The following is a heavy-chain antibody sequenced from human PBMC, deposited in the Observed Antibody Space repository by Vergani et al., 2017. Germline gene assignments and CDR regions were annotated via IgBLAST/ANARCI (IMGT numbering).Heavy chain of an antibody. Sequence: QVQLVQSGAEVKKPGSSVKVSCKASGGTFSSYAISWVRQAPGQGLEWMGGIIPIFGTANYAQKLQGRVTMTTDTSTSTAYMELRSLRSDDTAVYYCAGGDYYYGSGSQPDYWGQGTLVTVSS. D-gene: IGHD3-10*01. CDR2: IIPIFGTA. CDR1: GGTFSSYA. CDR3: AGGDYYYGSGSQPDY. J-gene: IGHJ4*02. V-gene: IGHV1-69*06.